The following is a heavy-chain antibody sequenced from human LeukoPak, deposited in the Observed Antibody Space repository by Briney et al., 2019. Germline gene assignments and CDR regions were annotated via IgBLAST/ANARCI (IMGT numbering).Heavy chain of an antibody. V-gene: IGHV3-21*01. D-gene: IGHD5-18*01. J-gene: IGHJ3*02. CDR2: ISSSSSYI. CDR3: AGGHSYGYGAFDI. CDR1: GFTFSSYS. Sequence: GGSLRPSCAASGFTFSSYSMNWVRQAPGKGLEWVSSISSSSSYIYYADSVKGRFTISRDNAKNSLYLQMNSLRAEDTAVYYCAGGHSYGYGAFDIWGQGTMVTVSS.